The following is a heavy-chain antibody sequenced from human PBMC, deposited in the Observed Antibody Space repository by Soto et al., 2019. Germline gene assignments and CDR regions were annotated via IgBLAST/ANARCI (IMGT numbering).Heavy chain of an antibody. CDR2: IHYSGSA. CDR3: ARPYWGSSGGVFDI. Sequence: PSETLSLTCTVSGGSISSHYWSWIRQPPGKGLEWIGYIHYSGSASYNPSLKSRVSISVDTSKNQFSLRLTSVTAADTAVYYCARPYWGSSGGVFDIWGQGTMVTVSS. D-gene: IGHD7-27*01. CDR1: GGSISSHY. V-gene: IGHV4-59*11. J-gene: IGHJ3*02.